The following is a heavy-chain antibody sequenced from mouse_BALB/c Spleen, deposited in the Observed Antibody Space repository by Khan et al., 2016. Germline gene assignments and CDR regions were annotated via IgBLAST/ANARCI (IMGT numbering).Heavy chain of an antibody. CDR3: ARDLDV. J-gene: IGHJ1*01. V-gene: IGHV7-3*02. Sequence: EVELVESGGGLVQPGGSLRLSCATSGFTFTDYYMSWVRQPPGKALEWLGFIRNKANGYTTEYSASVKGRFTISRDNSQSILYLQMNTLRAEDSATYYRARDLDVWGAGTTVTVSS. CDR2: IRNKANGYTT. CDR1: GFTFTDYY.